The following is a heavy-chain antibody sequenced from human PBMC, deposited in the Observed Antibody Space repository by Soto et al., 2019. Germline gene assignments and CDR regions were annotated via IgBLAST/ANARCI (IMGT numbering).Heavy chain of an antibody. CDR3: ARVVVVGVAATPVTYGMDV. J-gene: IGHJ6*02. CDR1: GYTFTRYA. Sequence: EASVKVSCKASGYTFTRYAMHWVRQAPGQRLEWMGWINAGNGNTKYSQKFQGRVTITRDTSTSTAYMELSSLRSEDTAVYYCARVVVVGVAATPVTYGMDVWGQGTTVTVSS. CDR2: INAGNGNT. D-gene: IGHD2-15*01. V-gene: IGHV1-3*01.